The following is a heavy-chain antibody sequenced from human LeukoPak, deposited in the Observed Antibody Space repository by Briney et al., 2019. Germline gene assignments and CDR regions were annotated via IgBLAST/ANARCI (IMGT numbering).Heavy chain of an antibody. CDR2: ISRSGGST. CDR1: GFTFSSFA. Sequence: PGGSLRLSCAASGFTFSSFAMSWVRQAPGKGLEWVSVISRSGGSTSYADSVKGRFTISRDNSKNTLYLQMNSLRAEDTAVYYCTTLEYSSSSGFPPFDYWGQGTLVTVSS. J-gene: IGHJ4*02. V-gene: IGHV3-23*01. D-gene: IGHD6-6*01. CDR3: TTLEYSSSSGFPPFDY.